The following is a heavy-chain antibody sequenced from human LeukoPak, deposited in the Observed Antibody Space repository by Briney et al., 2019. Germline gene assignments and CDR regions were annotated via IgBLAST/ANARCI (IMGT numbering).Heavy chain of an antibody. D-gene: IGHD6-19*01. CDR1: GFTFSSYN. Sequence: GGSLRLSCAASGFTFSSYNMNWVRQAPGKGLEWVSHISSSSRTIYYADPVKGRFTISRDNTKNSLYLQMNSLRAEDTAVYYCLGGTGWIFDYWGQGTLVTVSS. CDR2: ISSSSRTI. V-gene: IGHV3-48*04. J-gene: IGHJ4*02. CDR3: LGGTGWIFDY.